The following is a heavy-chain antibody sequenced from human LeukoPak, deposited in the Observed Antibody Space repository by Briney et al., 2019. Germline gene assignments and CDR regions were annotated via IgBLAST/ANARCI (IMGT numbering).Heavy chain of an antibody. CDR3: ATSSSPNFDY. CDR1: GYTFTSYG. J-gene: IGHJ4*02. CDR2: FDPEDGET. Sequence: ASVKVSCKASGYTFTSYGISWVRQAPGKGLEWMGGFDPEDGETIYAQKFQGRVTMTEDTSTDTAYMELSSLRSEDTAVYYCATSSSPNFDYWGQGTLVTVSS. V-gene: IGHV1-24*01.